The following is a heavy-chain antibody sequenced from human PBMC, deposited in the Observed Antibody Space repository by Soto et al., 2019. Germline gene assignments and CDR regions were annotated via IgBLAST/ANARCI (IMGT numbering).Heavy chain of an antibody. Sequence: GESLKISCKGSGYSFTSYWISWVRQMPGKGLEWMGRIDPSDSYTNYSPSFQGHVTISADKSISTAYLQWSSLKASDTAMYYCARQLVVIDIFYYGMDVWGQGTTVTVSS. CDR2: IDPSDSYT. CDR1: GYSFTSYW. J-gene: IGHJ6*02. D-gene: IGHD2-2*01. CDR3: ARQLVVIDIFYYGMDV. V-gene: IGHV5-10-1*01.